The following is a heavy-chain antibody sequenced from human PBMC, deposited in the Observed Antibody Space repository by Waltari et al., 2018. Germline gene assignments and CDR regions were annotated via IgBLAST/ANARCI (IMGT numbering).Heavy chain of an antibody. J-gene: IGHJ4*02. CDR1: GYSFTSHW. D-gene: IGHD2-15*01. CDR3: ARHVGGYCRSGTCYSDS. CDR2: TDPGDSDT. Sequence: EVQLVQSGAEVKKPGESLKIYCKGSGYSFTSHWIAWVRQMPGKGLEWMGITDPGDSDTRYSPSFQGQVTISVDKSISTAYLQWSSLEASDTAMYYCARHVGGYCRSGTCYSDSWGQGTLVTVSS. V-gene: IGHV5-51*01.